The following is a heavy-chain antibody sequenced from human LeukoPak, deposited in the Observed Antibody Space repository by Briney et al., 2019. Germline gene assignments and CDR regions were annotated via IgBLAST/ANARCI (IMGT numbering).Heavy chain of an antibody. CDR2: FYYSGNT. J-gene: IGHJ4*02. D-gene: IGHD6-19*01. V-gene: IGHV4-39*01. Sequence: PSETLSLTCSISGGSISSSSYYWGWIRQPPGKGLEWIGSFYYSGNTYYNPSLKSRVTMSVDTSKNEFSLNLRSVTAADTAVYYCARTAGIAVAGSRQYFDYWGQGKLVTVSS. CDR3: ARTAGIAVAGSRQYFDY. CDR1: GGSISSSSYY.